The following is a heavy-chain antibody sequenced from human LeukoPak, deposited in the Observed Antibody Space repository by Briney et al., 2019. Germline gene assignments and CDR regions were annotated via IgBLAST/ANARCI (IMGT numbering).Heavy chain of an antibody. CDR3: AREDDTGRYMGDDAFDI. D-gene: IGHD1-1*01. Sequence: GASVTVSCKASGYTFTSYAMNWVRQATGQGLEWMGGIIPMSDTANYPQKFRGRLTITADIPTSTVYMELSSLRSEDTAVYYCAREDDTGRYMGDDAFDIWGQGTMVTVSS. CDR2: IIPMSDTA. CDR1: GYTFTSYA. V-gene: IGHV1-69*06. J-gene: IGHJ3*02.